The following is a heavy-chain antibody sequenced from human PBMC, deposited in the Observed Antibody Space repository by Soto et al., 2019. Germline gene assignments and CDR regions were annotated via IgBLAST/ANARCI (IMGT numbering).Heavy chain of an antibody. CDR3: ARDRRDGYNFRSFDY. V-gene: IGHV4-59*01. D-gene: IGHD5-12*01. Sequence: SETLAITCTVSCGSSSSCYWSWIRQPPGKGLEWIGYIYYSGSTNYNPSLKSRVTISVDTSKNQFSLKLSSVTAADTAVYYCARDRRDGYNFRSFDYWGQGTLGT. CDR1: CGSSSSCY. CDR2: IYYSGST. J-gene: IGHJ4*02.